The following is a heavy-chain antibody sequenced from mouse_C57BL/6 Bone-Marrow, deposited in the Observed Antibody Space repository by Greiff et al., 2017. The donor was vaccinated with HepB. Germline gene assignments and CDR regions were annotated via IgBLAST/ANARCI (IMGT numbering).Heavy chain of an antibody. D-gene: IGHD2-2*01. V-gene: IGHV5-17*01. CDR1: GFTFSDYG. Sequence: EVKLLESGGGLVKPGGSLKLSCAASGFTFSDYGMHWVRQAPEKGLEWVAYISSGSSTIYYADTGKGRFTISRDNAKNTLFLQMTSLRSEDTAMYYCAWLPAWFAYWGQGTLVTVSA. CDR2: ISSGSSTI. J-gene: IGHJ3*01. CDR3: AWLPAWFAY.